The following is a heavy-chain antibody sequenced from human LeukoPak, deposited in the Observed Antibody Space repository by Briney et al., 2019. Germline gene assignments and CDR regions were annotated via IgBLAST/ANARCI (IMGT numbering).Heavy chain of an antibody. CDR2: ISANNGDT. CDR1: GYTFTNYG. Sequence: ASVKVSCKASGYTFTNYGISWVRQAPGQGLEWMAWISANNGDTRYAQNLQGRVTMTTDTSTSTAYMELRSLRSGDTAVYYCARVPPSAHQMLSSDYWGQGTQVTVSS. J-gene: IGHJ4*02. CDR3: ARVPPSAHQMLSSDY. V-gene: IGHV1-18*04. D-gene: IGHD2-2*01.